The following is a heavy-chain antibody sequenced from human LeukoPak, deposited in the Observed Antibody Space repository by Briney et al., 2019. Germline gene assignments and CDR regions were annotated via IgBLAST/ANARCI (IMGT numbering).Heavy chain of an antibody. Sequence: SETLSLTCAVYGGSFSGYYWSWIRQPPGKGLEWIREINHSGSTNYNPSLKSRVTISVDTSKNQFSLKLSSVTAADTAVYYCARGGIAVAGNAGYFDYWGQGTLVTVSS. CDR3: ARGGIAVAGNAGYFDY. CDR2: INHSGST. V-gene: IGHV4-34*01. D-gene: IGHD6-19*01. J-gene: IGHJ4*02. CDR1: GGSFSGYY.